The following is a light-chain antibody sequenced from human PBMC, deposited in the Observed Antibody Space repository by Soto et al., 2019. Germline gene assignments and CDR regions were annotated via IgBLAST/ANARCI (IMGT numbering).Light chain of an antibody. CDR1: NIGSES. Sequence: SYELTQRPSVSVAPGSMARITCGGNNIGSESVHWYQQKPGQAPVVVIYYDSDRPSGIPERFSGSKSGNTATLTISRVEAGDEADYYCQVWDSSSDHVVFGGGTKLTVL. CDR2: YDS. CDR3: QVWDSSSDHVV. V-gene: IGLV3-21*04. J-gene: IGLJ2*01.